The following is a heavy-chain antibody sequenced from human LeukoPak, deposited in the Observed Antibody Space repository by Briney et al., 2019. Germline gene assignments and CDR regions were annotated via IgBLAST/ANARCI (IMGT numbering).Heavy chain of an antibody. CDR3: ARGGYSGYDSLDY. Sequence: ASVKVSCKASGYTFTNYYMHWVRQAPGQGLEWMGIINPSGGATSYAQKFQGRVTMTRDTSTSTVYMELGSLRSEDTAVYYCARGGYSGYDSLDYWGQGTLVTVSS. D-gene: IGHD5-12*01. V-gene: IGHV1-46*01. J-gene: IGHJ4*02. CDR2: INPSGGAT. CDR1: GYTFTNYY.